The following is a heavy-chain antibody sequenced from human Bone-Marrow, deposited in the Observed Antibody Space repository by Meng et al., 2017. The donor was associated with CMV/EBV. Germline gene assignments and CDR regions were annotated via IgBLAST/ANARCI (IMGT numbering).Heavy chain of an antibody. CDR2: ISWNSGSI. J-gene: IGHJ3*02. V-gene: IGHV3-9*01. Sequence: GGSLRLSCAASGFTFDDYAMHWVRQPPGKGLEWVSGISWNSGSIGYADSVKGRFTISRDNAKNSLHLQMNSLRAEDTALYYCAKDYSAYDIGVDAFDIWGQGTMVTVSS. CDR3: AKDYSAYDIGVDAFDI. CDR1: GFTFDDYA. D-gene: IGHD5-12*01.